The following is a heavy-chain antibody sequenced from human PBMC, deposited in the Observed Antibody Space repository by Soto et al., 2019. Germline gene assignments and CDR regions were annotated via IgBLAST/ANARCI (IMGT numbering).Heavy chain of an antibody. CDR2: IWYDGSNK. CDR1: GFTFSSYG. Sequence: PGGSLRLSCAASGFTFSSYGMHWVRQAPGKGLEWVAVIWYDGSNKYYADSVKGRFTISRDNSKNTLYLQMNSLRAEDTAVYYCASGCSGGSCYSGEFDYWGQGTLVTVSS. J-gene: IGHJ5*01. CDR3: ASGCSGGSCYSGEFDY. V-gene: IGHV3-33*01. D-gene: IGHD2-15*01.